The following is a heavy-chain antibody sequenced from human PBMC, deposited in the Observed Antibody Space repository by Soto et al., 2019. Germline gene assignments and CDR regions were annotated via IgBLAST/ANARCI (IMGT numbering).Heavy chain of an antibody. CDR3: ARVNGGVSSSVFYYYYYMDV. D-gene: IGHD6-6*01. Sequence: SETLSLTCTVSGGSISSYYWSWIRQPPGKGLEWIGYIYYSGSTNYNPSLKSRVTISVDTSKNQFSLKLSSVTAADTAVYYCARVNGGVSSSVFYYYYYMDVWGKGTTVTVSS. V-gene: IGHV4-59*08. J-gene: IGHJ6*03. CDR1: GGSISSYY. CDR2: IYYSGST.